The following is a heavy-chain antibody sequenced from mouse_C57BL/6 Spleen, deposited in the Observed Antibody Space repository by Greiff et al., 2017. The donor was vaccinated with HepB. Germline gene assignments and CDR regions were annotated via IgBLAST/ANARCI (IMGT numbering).Heavy chain of an antibody. CDR1: GFNINDYY. D-gene: IGHD2-10*02. CDR2: IDPDDGET. V-gene: IGHV14-2*01. Sequence: VQLQQSGAELVKPGASVKLSCTASGFNINDYYMHWVKQRTEQGLEWIGRIDPDDGETNYTAKFQGKATVTADTSSNTAYLQLSSLTSEDTAVYYSARSGYGNFFDYWGQGTTLTVSS. J-gene: IGHJ2*01. CDR3: ARSGYGNFFDY.